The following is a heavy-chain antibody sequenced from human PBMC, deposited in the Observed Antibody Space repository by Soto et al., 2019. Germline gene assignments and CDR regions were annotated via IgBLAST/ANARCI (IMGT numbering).Heavy chain of an antibody. D-gene: IGHD1-20*01. J-gene: IGHJ6*03. CDR1: GFTFSSYS. CDR3: ERVDITGSRYYYYYMDF. V-gene: IGHV3-21*01. CDR2: ISSSSSYI. Sequence: EVQLVESGGGLVKPGGSLRLSCAASGFTFSSYSMNWFRQAPGKGLEWVSSISSSSSYIYYADSVKGRFTISRDNAKNSRDMQMNRLRAEDTAVYYCERVDITGSRYYYYYMDFWCKGTTVTVSS.